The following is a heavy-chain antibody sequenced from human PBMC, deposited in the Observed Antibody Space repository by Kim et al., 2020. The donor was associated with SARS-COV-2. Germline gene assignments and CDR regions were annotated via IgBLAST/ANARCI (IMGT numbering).Heavy chain of an antibody. CDR3: ARIRYYDDYVQDY. CDR1: GGTFSSYA. J-gene: IGHJ4*02. CDR2: IIPILGIA. Sequence: SVKVSCKASGGTFSSYAISWVRQAPGQGLEWMGRIIPILGIANYAQKFQGRVTITADKPTSTAYMELSSLRSEDTAVYYCARIRYYDDYVQDYWGQGTLVTVSS. V-gene: IGHV1-69*04. D-gene: IGHD4-17*01.